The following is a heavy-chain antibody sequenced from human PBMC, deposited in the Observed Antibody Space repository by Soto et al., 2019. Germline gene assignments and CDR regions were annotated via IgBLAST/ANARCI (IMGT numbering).Heavy chain of an antibody. V-gene: IGHV4-39*01. CDR2: MYYSGTT. Sequence: SETLSLTCIVSGASFSSSIYYWVWIRQPPEKGLEWIATMYYSGTTYYNPSLKSRVTVSIDTSKDQFSLKLTSVTAADTAMYYCATHPAISATSFYGMDVWGHGTTVTVSS. D-gene: IGHD3-3*01. CDR1: GASFSSSIYY. CDR3: ATHPAISATSFYGMDV. J-gene: IGHJ6*02.